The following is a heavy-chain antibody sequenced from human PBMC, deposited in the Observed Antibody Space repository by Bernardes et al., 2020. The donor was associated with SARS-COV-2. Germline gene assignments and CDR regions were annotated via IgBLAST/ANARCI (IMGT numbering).Heavy chain of an antibody. CDR1: GFKFGDYA. D-gene: IGHD2-21*01. CDR3: TRARFLGCLDV. J-gene: IGHJ6*02. V-gene: IGHV3-49*04. Sequence: GGSLRLSCTASGFKFGDYAMSWVRQAPGKGLEWIGFIRSKTYGGTTDNAASVEGRFSISRDDSKSVAYLQMNSLKTEDTAVYYCTRARFLGCLDVWGQGTTVIVSS. CDR2: IRSKTYGGTT.